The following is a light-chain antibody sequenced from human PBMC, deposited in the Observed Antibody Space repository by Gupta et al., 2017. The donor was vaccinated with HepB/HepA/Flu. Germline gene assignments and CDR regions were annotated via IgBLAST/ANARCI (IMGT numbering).Light chain of an antibody. Sequence: EIVLTQSPGTLSLSPGERATLSCRASQSVSSSYLAWYQQKPGQAPRLLTYGASSGSGTDFTLTISRLEPEDFAVYYCQQYGSSSWTFGQGTKVEIK. J-gene: IGKJ1*01. CDR3: QQYGSSSWT. V-gene: IGKV3-20*01. CDR1: QSVSSSY. CDR2: GAS.